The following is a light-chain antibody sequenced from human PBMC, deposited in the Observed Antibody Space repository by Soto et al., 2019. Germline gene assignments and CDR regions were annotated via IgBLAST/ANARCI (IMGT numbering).Light chain of an antibody. CDR1: SSDVGSYNR. Sequence: QSALTQPPSVSGSPGQSVTISCTGTSSDVGSYNRVSWYQQPPGTAPKLMIYEVSNRPSGVPDRFSGSKSGNTASLTISGLQAEDEADYYCSSYTSSPSVVFGGGTKVTVL. CDR2: EVS. V-gene: IGLV2-18*02. J-gene: IGLJ2*01. CDR3: SSYTSSPSVV.